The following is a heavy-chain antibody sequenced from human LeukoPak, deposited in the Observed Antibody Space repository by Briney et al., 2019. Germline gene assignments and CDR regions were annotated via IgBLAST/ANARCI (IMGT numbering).Heavy chain of an antibody. CDR1: GCTFSSYG. CDR2: IWYDGSNK. V-gene: IGHV3-33*08. Sequence: GGSLRLSCAASGCTFSSYGMHWVRQAPGKGLEWVAVIWYDGSNKYYADSVKGRFTISRDNSKNTLYLQMNSLRAEDTAVYYFWRGEEPSNLDNWFVRLVQGTLVTVSS. D-gene: IGHD3-3*02. CDR3: WRGEEPSNLDNWFVR. J-gene: IGHJ5*02.